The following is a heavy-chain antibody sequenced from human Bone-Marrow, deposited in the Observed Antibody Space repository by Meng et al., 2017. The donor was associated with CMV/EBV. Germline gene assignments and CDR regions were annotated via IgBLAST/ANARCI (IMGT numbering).Heavy chain of an antibody. CDR3: ARDMAASGATFDL. J-gene: IGHJ4*02. Sequence: TFTNYEISWVRQAPGKGLEWMGQIIPSLGTTNYAQTFQSRVTITADKSSTTAATTAHLELSSLTSDDTAVYFCARDMAASGATFDLWGQGTLVTVSS. D-gene: IGHD6-13*01. CDR2: IIPSLGTT. V-gene: IGHV1-69*06. CDR1: TFTNYE.